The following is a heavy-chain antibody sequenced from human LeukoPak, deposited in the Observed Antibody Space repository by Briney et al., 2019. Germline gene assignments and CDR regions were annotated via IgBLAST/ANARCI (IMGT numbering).Heavy chain of an antibody. J-gene: IGHJ6*02. CDR1: GFVLSSYS. V-gene: IGHV3-23*01. Sequence: GGSLRLSCAPSGFVLSSYSMSWVRQAPGKGLEWVSVITSSGGNTYYADSVKGRFTISKDNSKNTVYLQMSSLRVDDTAVYYCAKAASSSWPSYYYGMDVWGQGTTVTVSS. CDR3: AKAASSSWPSYYYGMDV. D-gene: IGHD6-13*01. CDR2: ITSSGGNT.